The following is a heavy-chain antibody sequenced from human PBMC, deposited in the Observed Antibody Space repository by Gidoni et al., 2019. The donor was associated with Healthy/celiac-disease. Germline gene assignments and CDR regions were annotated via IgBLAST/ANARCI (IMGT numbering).Heavy chain of an antibody. CDR3: ARVTGGGSCLDY. D-gene: IGHD2-15*01. Sequence: QVQLQESGPGLVQPSQTLSLTCAVSGGSISSGGYYWSWIRQPPGKGLEWIGYIYYSGSTYYNPSLKSRVTISVDTSKNQFSLKLNSVTAADTAVYYCARVTGGGSCLDYWGQGTLVTVSS. CDR1: GGSISSGGYY. J-gene: IGHJ4*02. CDR2: IYYSGST. V-gene: IGHV4-30-4*01.